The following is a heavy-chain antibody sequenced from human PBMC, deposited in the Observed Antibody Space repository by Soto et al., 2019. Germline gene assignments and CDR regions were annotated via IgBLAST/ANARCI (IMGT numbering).Heavy chain of an antibody. CDR2: IIPIFGTA. Sequence: GASVKVSCKASGGTFSIYAISWVRQAPGQGLEWMGGIIPIFGTANYAQKFQGRVTITADESTSTAYMELSSLRSEDTAVYYCASFPITMVRGVIKPSNEYFDYWGQGTLVTVSS. CDR3: ASFPITMVRGVIKPSNEYFDY. CDR1: GGTFSIYA. J-gene: IGHJ4*02. D-gene: IGHD3-10*01. V-gene: IGHV1-69*13.